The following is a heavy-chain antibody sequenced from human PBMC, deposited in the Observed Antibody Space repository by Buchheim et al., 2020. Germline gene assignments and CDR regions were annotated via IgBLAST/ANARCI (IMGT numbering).Heavy chain of an antibody. V-gene: IGHV4-30-2*01. CDR2: IYHSGST. CDR3: ARGGDYRRYYYYGMDV. CDR1: GGSISSGGYY. D-gene: IGHD4-11*01. Sequence: QLQLQESGSGLVKPSQTLSLTCAVSGGSISSGGYYWSWIRQTPGKGLEWIGYIYHSGSTYYNPSLKSRGTISVDRSKNQFSLKLSSVTAADTAVYYCARGGDYRRYYYYGMDVWGQGTT. J-gene: IGHJ6*02.